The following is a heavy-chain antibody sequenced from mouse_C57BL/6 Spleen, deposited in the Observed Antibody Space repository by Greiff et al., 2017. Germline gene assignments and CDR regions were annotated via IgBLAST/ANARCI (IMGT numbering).Heavy chain of an antibody. J-gene: IGHJ2*01. CDR2: IHPNSGST. CDR3: ARSTMITTEDY. V-gene: IGHV1-64*01. D-gene: IGHD2-4*01. Sequence: QVQLQQPGAELVKPGASVKLSCKASGYTFTSYWMHWVKQRPGQGLEWIGMIHPNSGSTNYNEKFKSKATLTVDKSSSTAYMQLSSLTSEDSAVYYCARSTMITTEDYWGQGTTRTVSS. CDR1: GYTFTSYW.